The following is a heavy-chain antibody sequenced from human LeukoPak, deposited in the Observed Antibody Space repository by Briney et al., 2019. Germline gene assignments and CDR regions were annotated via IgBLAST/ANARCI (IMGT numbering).Heavy chain of an antibody. J-gene: IGHJ4*02. CDR2: IKQDGSEK. CDR3: ARYHGDLDY. CDR1: GFIFSSYW. V-gene: IGHV3-7*01. Sequence: PGGSLRLSCAASGFIFSSYWMSWVRQAPGKGLEWVANIKQDGSEKYYVDSVEGRFTISRDNAKNSLYLQMNSLRAEDTAVYYCARYHGDLDYWGQGTLVTVSS. D-gene: IGHD4-17*01.